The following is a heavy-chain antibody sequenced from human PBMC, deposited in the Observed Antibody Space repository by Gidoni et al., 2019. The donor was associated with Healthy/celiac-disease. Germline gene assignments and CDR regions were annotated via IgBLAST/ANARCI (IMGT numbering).Heavy chain of an antibody. J-gene: IGHJ6*02. Sequence: EVQLLESGGGLVQPGGSLRLSCAASGFTFSSYAMSWVRQAPGKGLEWVSAISGSGGSTYYADSVKGRFTISRDNSKNTLYLQMNSLRAEDTAVYYCANDLTVAAKNYYYGMDVWGQGTTVTVSS. CDR2: ISGSGGST. CDR1: GFTFSSYA. CDR3: ANDLTVAAKNYYYGMDV. D-gene: IGHD6-13*01. V-gene: IGHV3-23*01.